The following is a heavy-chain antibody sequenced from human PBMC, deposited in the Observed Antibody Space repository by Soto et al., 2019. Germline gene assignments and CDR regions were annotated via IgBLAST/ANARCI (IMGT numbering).Heavy chain of an antibody. J-gene: IGHJ4*02. Sequence: EVQLVESGGGLVKPGGSLRLSCAGSGVTLPWYYLKWGPQASGKGLEWVSSISSTTNYIYYGDSMKGRFTISRDNAKNSLYLEMNSLRAEDTAVYYCARESEDLTSNFDYWGQGTLVTVSS. V-gene: IGHV3-21*06. CDR3: ARESEDLTSNFDY. CDR2: ISSTTNYI. CDR1: GVTLPWYY.